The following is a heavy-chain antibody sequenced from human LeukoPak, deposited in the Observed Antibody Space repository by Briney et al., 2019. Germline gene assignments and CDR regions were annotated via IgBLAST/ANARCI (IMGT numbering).Heavy chain of an antibody. J-gene: IGHJ4*02. Sequence: SETLSLTCTVSSYSISSGYYWGWIRQPPGKGLEWIGNIYHSGNTYYKPSLKSLVTISVDTSKNQFSLKLSSVTAADTAVYYCARVTSRLGVCDYWGQGTLVTVSS. D-gene: IGHD2-8*01. CDR2: IYHSGNT. CDR3: ARVTSRLGVCDY. CDR1: SYSISSGYY. V-gene: IGHV4-38-2*02.